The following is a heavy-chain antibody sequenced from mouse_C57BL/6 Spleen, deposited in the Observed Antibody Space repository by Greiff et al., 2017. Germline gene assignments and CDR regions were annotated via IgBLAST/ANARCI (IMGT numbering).Heavy chain of an antibody. CDR1: GYTFTSYW. J-gene: IGHJ4*01. CDR3: AREGIYYEAMDY. V-gene: IGHV1-61*01. Sequence: QVQLQQPGAELVRPGSSVKLSCKASGYTFTSYWMDWVKQRPGQGLAWIGNIYPSDSETHYNQKFKDKATLTVDKSSSTAYMQLSSLTSEDSAVYYCAREGIYYEAMDYWGQGTSVTVSS. CDR2: IYPSDSET.